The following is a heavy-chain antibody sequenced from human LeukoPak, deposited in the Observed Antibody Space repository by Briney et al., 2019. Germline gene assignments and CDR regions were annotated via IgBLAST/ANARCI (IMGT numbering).Heavy chain of an antibody. V-gene: IGHV4-30-4*08. D-gene: IGHD2-2*01. J-gene: IGHJ5*02. CDR1: GGSISSGDFY. Sequence: PSQTLSLTFTVSGGSISSGDFYWSWIRQPPGKGLEWIGYIYYSGSTYYNPSLKSRVAISVDTSKNQFSLKLSSVTAADTAVYYCARGCLGGWFDPWGQGTLVTVSS. CDR2: IYYSGST. CDR3: ARGCLGGWFDP.